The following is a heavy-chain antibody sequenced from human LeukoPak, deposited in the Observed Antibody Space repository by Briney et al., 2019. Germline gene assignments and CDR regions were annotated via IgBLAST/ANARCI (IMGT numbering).Heavy chain of an antibody. J-gene: IGHJ4*02. CDR3: ARALSGCSSTSCYDGIDY. V-gene: IGHV3-11*04. CDR1: GFTFSDYY. CDR2: ISSSGSTI. Sequence: PGGSLRLSCAASGFTFSDYYMSWIRQAPGKGLKWVSYISSSGSTIYYADSVKGRFAISRDNAKNSLYLQMNSLRAEDTAVYYCARALSGCSSTSCYDGIDYWGQGTLVTVSS. D-gene: IGHD2-2*01.